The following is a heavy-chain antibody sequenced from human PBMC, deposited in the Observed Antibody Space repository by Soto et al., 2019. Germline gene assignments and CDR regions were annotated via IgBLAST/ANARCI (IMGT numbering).Heavy chain of an antibody. J-gene: IGHJ4*02. CDR2: IVPVFGRP. Sequence: SVKVSCKASGGSFSNFGISWVRQAPGQGLEWMGGIVPVFGRPNYAQRFRGRLTITADEPTSTGYMGLISLRSDGTAVYYCAREGSGYNFWGQGTQVTVSS. CDR1: GGSFSNFG. D-gene: IGHD5-12*01. CDR3: AREGSGYNF. V-gene: IGHV1-69*13.